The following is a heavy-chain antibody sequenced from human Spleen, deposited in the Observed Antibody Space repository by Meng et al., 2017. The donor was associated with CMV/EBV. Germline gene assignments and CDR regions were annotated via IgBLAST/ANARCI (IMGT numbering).Heavy chain of an antibody. V-gene: IGHV1-18*01. CDR2: ISAYNGNT. CDR3: VGATTY. D-gene: IGHD5-12*01. CDR1: GGTFSSYA. Sequence: ASVKVSCKASGGTFSSYAISWVRQAPGQGLEWMGGISAYNGNTNYAQKLQGRVTMTTDTSTSTAYMELRSLRSDDTAVYYCVGATTYWGQGTLVTVSS. J-gene: IGHJ4*02.